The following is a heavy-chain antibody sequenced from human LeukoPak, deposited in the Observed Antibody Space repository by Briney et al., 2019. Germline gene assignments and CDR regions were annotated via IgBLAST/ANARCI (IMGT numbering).Heavy chain of an antibody. J-gene: IGHJ4*02. Sequence: GGSLRLSCAASGFTFSSYAMSWVRQAPGKGLEWVSAISGSGGSTYYADSVKGRFTISRDNSKNTLYLQMNSLRAEDTAVYYGAXLYYXGXGSXYKAKYYFDYWGQGTLVTVSS. D-gene: IGHD3-10*01. CDR2: ISGSGGST. CDR3: AXLYYXGXGSXYKAKYYFDY. V-gene: IGHV3-23*01. CDR1: GFTFSSYA.